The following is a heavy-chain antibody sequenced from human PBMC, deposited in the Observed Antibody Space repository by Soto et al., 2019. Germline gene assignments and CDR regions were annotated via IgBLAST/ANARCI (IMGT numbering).Heavy chain of an antibody. J-gene: IGHJ4*02. D-gene: IGHD2-2*01. V-gene: IGHV5-51*01. CDR2: IYPGDSDT. CDR1: GYSFSTYW. Sequence: ESLKISSKGSGYSFSTYWIAWVRQMPGKGLEWMGIIYPGDSDTRYSPSFQGQATISADKSTSTTYLQWSSLKASDTAMYYCARQYHSEDSVVIRAAFAYWGQGNRVT. CDR3: ARQYHSEDSVVIRAAFAY.